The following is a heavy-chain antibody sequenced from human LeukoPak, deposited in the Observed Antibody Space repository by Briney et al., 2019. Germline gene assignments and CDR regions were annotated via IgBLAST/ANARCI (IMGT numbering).Heavy chain of an antibody. V-gene: IGHV3-48*01. CDR2: ISSSSSTI. J-gene: IGHJ4*02. Sequence: PGGSLRLSCAASGFTFSSYSMNWVRQAPGKGLEWVSYISSSSSTIYYADSVEGRFTISRDNAKNSLYLQMNSLRAEDTAVYYCARDLGYYYDSSGYCSGYWGQGTLVTVSS. CDR1: GFTFSSYS. CDR3: ARDLGYYYDSSGYCSGY. D-gene: IGHD3-22*01.